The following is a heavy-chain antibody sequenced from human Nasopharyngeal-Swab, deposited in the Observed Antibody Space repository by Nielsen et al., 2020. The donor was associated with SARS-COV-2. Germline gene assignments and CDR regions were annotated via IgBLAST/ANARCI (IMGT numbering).Heavy chain of an antibody. V-gene: IGHV3-30*04. CDR1: GFTFSDYP. D-gene: IGHD5-18*01. Sequence: GESLKISCAASGFTFSDYPMYWLRQAPGQGLEWVAVITYVGRHAAYADSVRGRFTISRDNSNNTLYLQMNSLRADDTAVYYCARGGGTYTAIDYWGQGTLVTVSS. CDR3: ARGGGTYTAIDY. CDR2: ITYVGRHA. J-gene: IGHJ4*02.